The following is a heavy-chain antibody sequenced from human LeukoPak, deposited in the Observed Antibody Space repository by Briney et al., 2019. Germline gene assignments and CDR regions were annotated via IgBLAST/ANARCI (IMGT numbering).Heavy chain of an antibody. V-gene: IGHV3-30*18. D-gene: IGHD2-15*01. CDR2: ISYDGSNK. CDR1: GFTFSSYG. J-gene: IGHJ4*02. CDR3: AKDIIGYCSGGSCYGYLDY. Sequence: GGSLRLSCAASGFTFSSYGMHWVRQAPGKGLEWVAVISYDGSNKYYADSVKGRFTISRDNSKNTLYLQMNSLRAEDTAVYYCAKDIIGYCSGGSCYGYLDYWGQGTLVTVSS.